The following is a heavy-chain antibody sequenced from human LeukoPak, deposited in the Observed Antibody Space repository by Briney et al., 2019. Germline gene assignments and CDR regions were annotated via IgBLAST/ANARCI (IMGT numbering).Heavy chain of an antibody. D-gene: IGHD3-10*01. J-gene: IGHJ4*02. V-gene: IGHV4-59*01. CDR1: GGSISSYY. Sequence: SETLSLTCTVSGGSISSYYWSWIRQPPGKGLEWIGYIYYSGSTNYNPSLKSRVTISVDTSKNQFSLKLSSVTAADTAVYYCARDPLTMVRGVIDPYDYWGQGTLVTVSS. CDR2: IYYSGST. CDR3: ARDPLTMVRGVIDPYDY.